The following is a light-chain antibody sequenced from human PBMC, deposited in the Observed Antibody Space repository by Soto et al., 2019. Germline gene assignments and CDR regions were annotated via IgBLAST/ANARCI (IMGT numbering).Light chain of an antibody. CDR2: TTS. Sequence: DIQMTQSPSSLSASVGDRVTIACRASETISTYLSWYQQKPGKAPKLLIYTTSTLHTGVPSRFSGSGFGTDFTLTINNLQPEDFAIYYCQQSYSMSYSFGPGTKV. CDR1: ETISTY. CDR3: QQSYSMSYS. J-gene: IGKJ3*01. V-gene: IGKV1-39*01.